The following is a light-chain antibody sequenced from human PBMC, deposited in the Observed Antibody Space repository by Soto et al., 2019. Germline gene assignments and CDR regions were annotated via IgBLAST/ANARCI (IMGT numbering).Light chain of an antibody. V-gene: IGKV1-39*01. J-gene: IGKJ4*01. CDR1: QSVDRF. CDR2: VAS. Sequence: DIQMTHSPSSLSASVGDRVTITCRASQSVDRFLNWYQQKPGKAPTVLINVASTLRSGVPSRFSGSGSGTDFNLTINSLQPEDFATYFCQQSFTTPLTFGGGTKVDIK. CDR3: QQSFTTPLT.